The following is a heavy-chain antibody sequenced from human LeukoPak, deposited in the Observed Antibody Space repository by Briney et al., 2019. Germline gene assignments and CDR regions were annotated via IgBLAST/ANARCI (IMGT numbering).Heavy chain of an antibody. Sequence: GASVKVSCKASGGTFSSHAISWVRQAPGQGLEWMGGIIPIFGTANYAQKFQSRVTITADESTSTAYMELSSLRPEDTAVYYCARGRDGYYDYWGQGTLVTVSS. CDR2: IIPIFGTA. CDR1: GGTFSSHA. CDR3: ARGRDGYYDY. D-gene: IGHD5-24*01. V-gene: IGHV1-69*13. J-gene: IGHJ4*02.